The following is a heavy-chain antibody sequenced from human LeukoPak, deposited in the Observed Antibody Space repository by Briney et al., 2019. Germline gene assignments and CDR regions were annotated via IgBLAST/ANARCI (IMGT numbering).Heavy chain of an antibody. V-gene: IGHV3-15*01. J-gene: IGHJ4*02. Sequence: PGGSLRLSCAGSGFTLSNAWMSWVRQAPGKRLEWVGRIKSNTAGGTTDYAAPVRGRFTMSRNDSKSTLYLQMNSLKTEDTAVYYCTTGSVSDYGSGSYGPDYWGQGTLVTVSS. CDR2: IKSNTAGGTT. CDR3: TTGSVSDYGSGSYGPDY. CDR1: GFTLSNAW. D-gene: IGHD3-10*01.